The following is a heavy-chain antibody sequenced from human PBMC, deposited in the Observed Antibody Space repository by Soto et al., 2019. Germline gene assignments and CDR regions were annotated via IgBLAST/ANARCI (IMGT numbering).Heavy chain of an antibody. V-gene: IGHV4-59*08. CDR2: VDYFGST. J-gene: IGHJ4*02. Sequence: PSETLSLTCTVSGGSIRSYFWTWIWQPPGKGLQWIGYVDYFGSTNYSPSLKSRVTISLDTSKNQFSLKLHSVTAADTAVYYCARQSYGEIFDHWGQGAQVTVSS. D-gene: IGHD3-10*01. CDR1: GGSIRSYF. CDR3: ARQSYGEIFDH.